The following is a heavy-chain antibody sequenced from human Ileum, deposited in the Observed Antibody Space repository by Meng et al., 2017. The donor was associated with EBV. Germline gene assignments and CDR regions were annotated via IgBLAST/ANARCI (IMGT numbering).Heavy chain of an antibody. Sequence: QGTLQEAGPGLGGPSGTLSLTCSVSGDSISNEHWWSWVRQSPGKGLEWIGEIHHTRGPNYNPSLKSRVIISVDKSNNHFSLRLSAVTAADTAVYYCASNGAFSLDHWGQGTLVTVSS. J-gene: IGHJ4*02. CDR2: IHHTRGP. V-gene: IGHV4-4*02. D-gene: IGHD2-8*01. CDR1: GDSISNEHW. CDR3: ASNGAFSLDH.